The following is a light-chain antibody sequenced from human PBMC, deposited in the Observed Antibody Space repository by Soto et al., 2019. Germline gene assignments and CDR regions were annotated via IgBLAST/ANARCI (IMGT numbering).Light chain of an antibody. CDR2: DVS. J-gene: IGKJ1*01. CDR1: QSVSSNY. Sequence: DIVLTQSPGTLSLSPGERATLSCRSSQSVSSNYLAWYQQIPDQAPRLVIYDVSGRATGIPDRFSGSGSGTAFTLTISRLEPEDSAVYYCQQYGSSPTFGQGTKVEIK. V-gene: IGKV3-20*01. CDR3: QQYGSSPT.